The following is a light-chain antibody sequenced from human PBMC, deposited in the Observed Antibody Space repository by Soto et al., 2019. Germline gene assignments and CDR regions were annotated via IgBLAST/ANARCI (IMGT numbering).Light chain of an antibody. V-gene: IGKV1-27*01. J-gene: IGKJ1*01. Sequence: DIQMTQSPSSLSANIGDRVTISCRASQGIIDYVAWFQQKPGKAPKLLIYAASTLHSGVPSRFSGSGAGTDFTLTINSLQPEDLETYYSQKYNPAPQTFGQGPKVEI. CDR3: QKYNPAPQT. CDR2: AAS. CDR1: QGIIDY.